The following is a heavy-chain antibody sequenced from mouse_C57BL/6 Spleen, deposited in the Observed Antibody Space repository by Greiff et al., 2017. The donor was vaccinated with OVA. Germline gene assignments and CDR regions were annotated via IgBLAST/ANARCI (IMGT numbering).Heavy chain of an antibody. Sequence: VQLKQSGPELVKPGASVKISCKASGYTFTDYYMNWVRQSHGKSLEWIGDINPNNGGTSYNQKFKGKATLTVDKSSSTAYMELRSLTSEDSAVYYCARPNYYGSSYWYFDVWGTGTTVTVSS. CDR1: GYTFTDYY. CDR3: ARPNYYGSSYWYFDV. D-gene: IGHD1-1*01. CDR2: INPNNGGT. V-gene: IGHV1-26*01. J-gene: IGHJ1*03.